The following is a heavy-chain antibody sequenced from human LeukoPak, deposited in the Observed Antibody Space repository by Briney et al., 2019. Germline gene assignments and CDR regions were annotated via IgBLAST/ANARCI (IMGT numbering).Heavy chain of an antibody. J-gene: IGHJ4*02. CDR3: TTGRYFDWLLCNY. CDR1: GFTLSSYV. D-gene: IGHD3-9*01. V-gene: IGHV3-15*01. Sequence: GGSLRLSCSASGFTLSSYVMSWVRQAPGKGLEWVGRIKTKADGGTTDYAAPVKGRFTISRDDSKNTLFLQMNSLRTEDTAVYFCTTGRYFDWLLCNYWGQGTLVTVSS. CDR2: IKTKADGGTT.